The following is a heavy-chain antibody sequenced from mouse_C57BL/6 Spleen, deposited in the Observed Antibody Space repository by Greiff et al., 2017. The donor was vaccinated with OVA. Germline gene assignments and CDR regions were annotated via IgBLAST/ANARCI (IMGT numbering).Heavy chain of an antibody. J-gene: IGHJ3*01. Sequence: SGAELVRPGASVTLSCKASGYTFTDYEMHWVKQTPVHGLEWIGAIDPETGGTAYNQKFKGKAILTADKSSSTAYMELRSLTSEDSAVYYCTRALITTGAYWGQGTLVTVSA. CDR2: IDPETGGT. CDR3: TRALITTGAY. CDR1: GYTFTDYE. D-gene: IGHD1-2*01. V-gene: IGHV1-15*01.